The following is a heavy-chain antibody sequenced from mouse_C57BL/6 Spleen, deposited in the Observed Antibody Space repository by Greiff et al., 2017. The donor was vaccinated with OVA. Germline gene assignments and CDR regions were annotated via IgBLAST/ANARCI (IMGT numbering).Heavy chain of an antibody. J-gene: IGHJ2*01. Sequence: VKLQESGPELVKPGASVKISCKASGYAFSSSWMNWVKQRPGKGLEWIGRIYPGDGDTNYNGKFKGKATLTADKSSSTAYMQLSSLTSEDSAVYFCARDYGSGGYFDYWGQGTTLTVSS. D-gene: IGHD1-1*01. CDR2: IYPGDGDT. CDR3: ARDYGSGGYFDY. V-gene: IGHV1-82*01. CDR1: GYAFSSSW.